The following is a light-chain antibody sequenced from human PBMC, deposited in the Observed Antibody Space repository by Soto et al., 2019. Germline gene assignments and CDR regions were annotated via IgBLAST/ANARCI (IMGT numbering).Light chain of an antibody. J-gene: IGLJ1*01. CDR3: QVWDLFSDHLFV. CDR2: SVN. CDR1: NIGSMS. Sequence: SYELTQPPSVSVAPGQTARITCGGDNIGSMSVHWYQQRPGQAPVLVVYSVNDRPAGIPERFSGSNSGNTATLTIGRVEAGDEADYYCQVWDLFSDHLFVFGRGTKLTVL. V-gene: IGLV3-21*02.